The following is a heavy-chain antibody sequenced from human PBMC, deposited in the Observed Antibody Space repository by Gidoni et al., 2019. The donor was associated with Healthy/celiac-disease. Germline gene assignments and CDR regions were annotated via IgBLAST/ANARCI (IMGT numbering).Heavy chain of an antibody. CDR2: IIPIFGTA. Sequence: QVQLVQSGAEVKKPGSSVKVSCKASGGTFSSYAISWVRQAPGQGLEWMGGIIPIFGTANYAQKFQGRVTITADESTSTAYMELSSLRSEDTAVYYCASRYCSSTSCSGNLYYYYGMDVWGQGTTVTVSS. D-gene: IGHD2-2*01. CDR3: ASRYCSSTSCSGNLYYYYGMDV. J-gene: IGHJ6*02. CDR1: GGTFSSYA. V-gene: IGHV1-69*01.